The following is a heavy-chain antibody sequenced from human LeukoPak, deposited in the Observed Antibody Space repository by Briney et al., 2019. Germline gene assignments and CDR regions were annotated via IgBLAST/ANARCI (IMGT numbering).Heavy chain of an antibody. Sequence: GGSLRLSCAASGFTFDDYAMHWVRQAPGKGLEWVSGISWNSGSIGYADSVKGRFTISRDNAKNSLYLQMNSLRAEDTAVYYCATDLIHYYGSGAKTWGQGTLVTVSS. CDR3: ATDLIHYYGSGAKT. V-gene: IGHV3-9*01. D-gene: IGHD3-10*01. CDR1: GFTFDDYA. J-gene: IGHJ5*02. CDR2: ISWNSGSI.